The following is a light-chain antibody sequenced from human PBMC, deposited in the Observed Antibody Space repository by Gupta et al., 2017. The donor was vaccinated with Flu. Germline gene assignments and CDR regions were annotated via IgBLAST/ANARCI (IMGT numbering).Light chain of an antibody. CDR1: QSINIW. Sequence: PSTRSASVGDRVTITCRASQSINIWLAWFQKKPGEAPKPLIYKASNLESGVPSRFSGSGSGTEFSLTISSLQPDDFATYYCQQYKSNPWTFGQGTKVEIK. V-gene: IGKV1-5*03. CDR2: KAS. J-gene: IGKJ1*01. CDR3: QQYKSNPWT.